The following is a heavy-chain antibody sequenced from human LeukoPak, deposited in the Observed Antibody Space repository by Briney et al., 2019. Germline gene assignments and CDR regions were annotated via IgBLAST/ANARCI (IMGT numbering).Heavy chain of an antibody. D-gene: IGHD2-2*01. CDR1: GGTFSSFA. Sequence: SVKVSCQASGGTFSSFAISWVRQAPGQGLEWMGKIIPIFGTANYAQKFQGRVTITTDESTSTAYMELSSLRSEDTAVYYCARTHCSSTSCYADYYYYYMDVWGKGTTVTVSS. V-gene: IGHV1-69*05. J-gene: IGHJ6*03. CDR3: ARTHCSSTSCYADYYYYYMDV. CDR2: IIPIFGTA.